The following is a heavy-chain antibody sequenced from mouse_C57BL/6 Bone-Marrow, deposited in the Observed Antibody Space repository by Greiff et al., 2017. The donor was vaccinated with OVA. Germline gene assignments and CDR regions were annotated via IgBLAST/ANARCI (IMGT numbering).Heavy chain of an antibody. CDR1: GFSLTSYG. V-gene: IGHV2-2*01. Sequence: VQLQQSGPGLVQPSQSLSITCTVSGFSLTSYGVHWVRQSPGKGLEWLGVIWSGGSTDYNAAFISRLSISKDNSKSQVFFKMNSLQADDTAIYYCATNRDGSSPQCYARDYWGQGTSVTVSS. CDR3: ATNRDGSSPQCYARDY. D-gene: IGHD1-1*01. J-gene: IGHJ4*01. CDR2: IWSGGST.